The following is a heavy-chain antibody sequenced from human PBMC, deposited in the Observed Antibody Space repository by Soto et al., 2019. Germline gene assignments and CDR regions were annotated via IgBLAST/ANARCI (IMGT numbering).Heavy chain of an antibody. CDR3: STTVITAPLFEY. CDR1: GFTFSGHY. V-gene: IGHV3-72*01. CDR2: IRNKPNGHTT. D-gene: IGHD2-21*02. J-gene: IGHJ4*02. Sequence: GGALRLSCYVSGFTFSGHYMDWVRQAPGKGLEWLGRIRNKPNGHTTAYAASVKGRFTISRDDSKNLVYLQMNSLKSEDTALYYCSTTVITAPLFEYWGQGTLVTVSS.